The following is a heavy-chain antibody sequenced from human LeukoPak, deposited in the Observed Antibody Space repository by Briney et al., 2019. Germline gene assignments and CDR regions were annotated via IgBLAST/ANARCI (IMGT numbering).Heavy chain of an antibody. V-gene: IGHV1-69*13. Sequence: GASVKVSCKASGGTFSSYAISWVRQAPGQGLEWMGGIIPIFGTANYAQKFQGRVTITADESTSTAYMELSSLRSEDTAVYYCARDGIQRGIAAAGTPAFDIWGQGTMVTVSS. CDR2: IIPIFGTA. D-gene: IGHD6-13*01. CDR1: GGTFSSYA. J-gene: IGHJ3*02. CDR3: ARDGIQRGIAAAGTPAFDI.